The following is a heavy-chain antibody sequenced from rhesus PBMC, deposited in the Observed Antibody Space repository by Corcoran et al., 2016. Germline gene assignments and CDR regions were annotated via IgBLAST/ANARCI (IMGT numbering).Heavy chain of an antibody. Sequence: QVQLQESGPGVVKPSETLSLSCAVSGGSFSSYWWSWIRQPPGKGLEWIGEINGNSGSTNYNPSLKSRVTISKDASKNQFSLKLSSVTAADTAVYYCARPLWTGAFLFGYWGQGVLVTVSS. CDR1: GGSFSSYW. J-gene: IGHJ4*01. V-gene: IGHV4-80*01. CDR3: ARPLWTGAFLFGY. D-gene: IGHD3-3*01. CDR2: INGNSGST.